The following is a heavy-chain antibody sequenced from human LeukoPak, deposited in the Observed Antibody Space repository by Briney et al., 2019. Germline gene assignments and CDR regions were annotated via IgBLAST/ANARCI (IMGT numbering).Heavy chain of an antibody. J-gene: IGHJ4*02. CDR1: GYSISSGYY. CDR2: IYHSGST. D-gene: IGHD4/OR15-4a*01. Sequence: SETLSLTCAVSGYSISSGYYWGWIRQPPGKGLEWIGSIYHSGSTHYNPSLKSRVTISVDTSKNQFSLKLNSVTAADTAVYYCARNGANNYFDYWGQGTLVTVSS. V-gene: IGHV4-38-2*01. CDR3: ARNGANNYFDY.